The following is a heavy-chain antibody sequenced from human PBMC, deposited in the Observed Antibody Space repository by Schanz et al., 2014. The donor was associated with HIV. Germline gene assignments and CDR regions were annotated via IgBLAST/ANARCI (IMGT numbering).Heavy chain of an antibody. V-gene: IGHV1-2*02. J-gene: IGHJ5*01. CDR3: AKSRFQLHWFDS. D-gene: IGHD2-2*01. Sequence: QVQLVQSGAEVKKPGSSVKVSCKASGGTFSSYAISWVRQAPGQGLEWMGGINPNSGGTNYAQKFRGRVTMTRDTSISTAYMELTRLRYDDTAVYYCAKSRFQLHWFDSWGQGTLVTVSS. CDR1: GGTFSSYA. CDR2: INPNSGGT.